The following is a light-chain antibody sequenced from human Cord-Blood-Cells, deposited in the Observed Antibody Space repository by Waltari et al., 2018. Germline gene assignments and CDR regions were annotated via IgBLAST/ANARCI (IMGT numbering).Light chain of an antibody. J-gene: IGKJ1*01. V-gene: IGKV3-15*01. CDR1: QIVSSN. Sequence: EIVMTPSPATLSASPGERATLSCRASQIVSSNLAWYQQKPGQAPRLLIYGASTRATGSPARCSGSGSGTEFTLTISSMQSEDFAVYYCQQYNNWPPWTFGQGTKVEIK. CDR2: GAS. CDR3: QQYNNWPPWT.